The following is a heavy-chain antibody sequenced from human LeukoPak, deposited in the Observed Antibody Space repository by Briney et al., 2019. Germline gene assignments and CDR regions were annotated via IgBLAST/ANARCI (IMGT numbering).Heavy chain of an antibody. J-gene: IGHJ6*02. CDR3: ARGYYGMDV. CDR1: GYTFTGQY. Sequence: ASVKVSCKASGYTFTGQYLYWARQTPGQSLEWMGWITPKTGDTDSAQNFQGRVTMTRDTSITTVYMELSSLTSDDTAVYYCARGYYGMDVWGQGTTVTVSS. V-gene: IGHV1-2*02. CDR2: ITPKTGDT.